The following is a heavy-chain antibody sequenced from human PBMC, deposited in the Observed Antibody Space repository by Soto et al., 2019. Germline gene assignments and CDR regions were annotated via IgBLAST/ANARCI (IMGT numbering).Heavy chain of an antibody. D-gene: IGHD2-2*01. CDR2: ISSSSSTI. V-gene: IGHV3-48*02. CDR1: GFTFSRYS. J-gene: IGHJ1*01. CDR3: ARDFIAYARRWDLYAY. Sequence: GGSLRLSCAAPGFTFSRYSMNWVRQAPGKGLEWVSYISSSSSTIYYADSVKGRFTVSRDNAKNSLYLQMNSLRDEDTAVYYCARDFIAYARRWDLYAYSAQGTLVPVSA.